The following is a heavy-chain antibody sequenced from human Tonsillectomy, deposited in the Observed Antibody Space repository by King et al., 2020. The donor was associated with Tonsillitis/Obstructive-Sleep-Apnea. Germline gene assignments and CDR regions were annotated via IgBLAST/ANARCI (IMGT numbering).Heavy chain of an antibody. CDR3: ARTDTTADYGMDV. D-gene: IGHD4-17*01. CDR2: ISYDGSNK. V-gene: IGHV3-30*04. CDR1: GFTFSSYA. J-gene: IGHJ6*02. Sequence: VQLVESGGGVVQPGRSLRLSCAASGFTFSSYAMHWVRQAPGKGLEWVAVISYDGSNKYYADSVKGRFTISRDNSKNTLHLQMNSLRAEDTAVYYCARTDTTADYGMDVWGQGTTVTVSS.